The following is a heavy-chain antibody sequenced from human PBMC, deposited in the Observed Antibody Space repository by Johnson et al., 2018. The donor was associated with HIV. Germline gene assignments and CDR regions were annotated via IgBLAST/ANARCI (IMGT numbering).Heavy chain of an antibody. V-gene: IGHV3-30-3*01. CDR1: GFTFSSYA. J-gene: IGHJ3*02. CDR2: ISYDGSNE. CDR3: ATFGGGSFHAFDI. D-gene: IGHD1-26*01. Sequence: QVLLVESGGGVVQPGRSLRLSCAASGFTFSSYAMHWVRQAPGKGLEWVAVISYDGSNEYYADSVKGRFTISRDNSKNTLYLQMNSLRAEDTAVYYCATFGGGSFHAFDIWGQGTMVTVSS.